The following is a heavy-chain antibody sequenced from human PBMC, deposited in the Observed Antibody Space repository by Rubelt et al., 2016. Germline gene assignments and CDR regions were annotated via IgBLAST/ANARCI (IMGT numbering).Heavy chain of an antibody. CDR1: GFTFDDYA. V-gene: IGHV3-9*01. J-gene: IGHJ4*02. D-gene: IGHD2-21*01. CDR2: ISWNSGSI. Sequence: EVQLVESGGGLVKPGGSLRLSCAASGFTFDDYAMHWVRQAPGKGLEWVSGISWNSGSIGYADSVKGRFTISRENAKNSLDLQMNSLRAEDTALYYCAKGQAHTAKTNFDYWGQGTLVTVSS. CDR3: AKGQAHTAKTNFDY.